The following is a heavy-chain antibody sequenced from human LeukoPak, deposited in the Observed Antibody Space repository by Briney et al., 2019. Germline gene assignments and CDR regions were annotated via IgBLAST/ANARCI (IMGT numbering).Heavy chain of an antibody. CDR2: ISGSGGNT. Sequence: PGGSLRLSCAASGFTFSNYAMSWVRQAPGKGLEWVSAISGSGGNTYYADSVKGRFTISRDNSKNTLYLQMNSLRAEDTAVYYCASMVRGVISPYYYYGMDVWGQGTTVTVSS. CDR3: ASMVRGVISPYYYYGMDV. CDR1: GFTFSNYA. D-gene: IGHD3-10*01. V-gene: IGHV3-23*01. J-gene: IGHJ6*02.